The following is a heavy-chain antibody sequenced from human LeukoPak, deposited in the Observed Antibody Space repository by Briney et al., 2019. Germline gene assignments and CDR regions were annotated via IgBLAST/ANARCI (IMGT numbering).Heavy chain of an antibody. CDR2: INPSGGST. D-gene: IGHD3-22*01. CDR1: GYTFTSYY. Sequence: ASVKVSCKASGYTFTSYYMHWVRQAPGQGLEWMGIINPSGGSTSYAQKFQGRVTMTRDMSTSTVYMELSSLRSEDTAVYFCARGGAPPHYYDNTGLWPPYFDSWGQGALVTVSS. CDR3: ARGGAPPHYYDNTGLWPPYFDS. V-gene: IGHV1-46*01. J-gene: IGHJ4*02.